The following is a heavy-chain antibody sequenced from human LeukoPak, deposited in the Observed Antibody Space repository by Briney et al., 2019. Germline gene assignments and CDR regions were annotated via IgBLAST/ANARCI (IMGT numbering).Heavy chain of an antibody. CDR2: ISGSGNGT. CDR1: GFTFRTYA. CDR3: AKRTMAAFDS. Sequence: GGSLRLSCTASGFTFRTYAMNWVRQAPGKGLEWLSGISGSGNGTYYADSVKGRFTISRDNSNNMVYLQMNSLTVEDAATYYRAKRTMAAFDSWGQGTLLIVSS. J-gene: IGHJ4*02. D-gene: IGHD5-24*01. V-gene: IGHV3-23*01.